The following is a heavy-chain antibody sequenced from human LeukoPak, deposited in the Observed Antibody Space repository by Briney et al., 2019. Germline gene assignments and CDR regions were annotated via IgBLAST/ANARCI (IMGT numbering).Heavy chain of an antibody. Sequence: PGGSLRLSCAASGFTFDDYAMHWVRQAPGKGLEWVSGISWNSGSIGYADSAKGRFTISRDNAKNSLYLQMNSLRAEDTALYYCAKVGTYGDYVDSWGQGTLVTVSS. V-gene: IGHV3-9*01. CDR2: ISWNSGSI. D-gene: IGHD4-17*01. CDR1: GFTFDDYA. CDR3: AKVGTYGDYVDS. J-gene: IGHJ4*02.